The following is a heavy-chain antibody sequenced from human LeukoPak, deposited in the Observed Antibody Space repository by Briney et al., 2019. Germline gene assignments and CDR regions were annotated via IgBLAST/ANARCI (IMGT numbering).Heavy chain of an antibody. Sequence: GGSLRLSCAASGFTFSSYSMNWVRQAPGKGLEWVSYISSSSSTIYYADSVKGRFTISRDNAKNSLYLQMNSLRAEDTALYYCARDGDTVLTRGYYYYMDVWGKGTTVTVSS. CDR3: ARDGDTVLTRGYYYYMDV. CDR1: GFTFSSYS. J-gene: IGHJ6*03. V-gene: IGHV3-48*01. D-gene: IGHD4-23*01. CDR2: ISSSSSTI.